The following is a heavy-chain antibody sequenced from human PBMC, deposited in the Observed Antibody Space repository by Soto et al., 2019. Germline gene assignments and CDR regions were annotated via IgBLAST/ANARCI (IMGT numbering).Heavy chain of an antibody. CDR3: ARGSSSGSGGTGVLNV. CDR1: GYTFTKHY. J-gene: IGHJ3*01. CDR2: INPGNASP. Sequence: QVQLAQSGAEVKKPGASVKVSCQASGYTFTKHYMHWVRHAPGQGLEWMGVINPGNASPWYAQKFQGRVTVTSDTSTSTVCMELTSLTSDDTAVYYCARGSSSGSGGTGVLNVWGQGTMVTVSS. D-gene: IGHD3-10*01. V-gene: IGHV1-46*01.